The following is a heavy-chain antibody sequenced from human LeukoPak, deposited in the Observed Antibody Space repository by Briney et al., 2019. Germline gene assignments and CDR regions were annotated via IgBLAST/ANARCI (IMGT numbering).Heavy chain of an antibody. CDR2: MNPNSGNT. Sequence: ASVTVSCKASGYTFTSYDINWVRQATGQGLEWMGWMNPNSGNTGYAQKFQGRVTMTRNTSISTAYMELSSLRSEDTAVYYCARGKKTMVRGVLYYFDYWGQGTLVTVSS. V-gene: IGHV1-8*01. D-gene: IGHD3-10*01. J-gene: IGHJ4*02. CDR3: ARGKKTMVRGVLYYFDY. CDR1: GYTFTSYD.